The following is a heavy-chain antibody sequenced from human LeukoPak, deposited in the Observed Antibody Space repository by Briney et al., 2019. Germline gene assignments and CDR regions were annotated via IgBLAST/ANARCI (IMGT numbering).Heavy chain of an antibody. CDR1: GFTVSSNY. J-gene: IGHJ6*02. D-gene: IGHD4/OR15-4a*01. V-gene: IGHV3-66*01. CDR3: ARDPTIASDGMDV. Sequence: GGSLRLSCAASGFTVSSNYMSWVRQAPGKGLEGVSVIYSGGSTYYADSAKGRFTISRDNSKNTLYLQMNSLRAEDTAVYYCARDPTIASDGMDVWGQGTTVTVSS. CDR2: IYSGGST.